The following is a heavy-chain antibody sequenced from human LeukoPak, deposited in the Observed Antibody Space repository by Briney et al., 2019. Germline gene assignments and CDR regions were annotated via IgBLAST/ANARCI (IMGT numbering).Heavy chain of an antibody. Sequence: GGPLRLPCAASVFSLTGYDMHGAPQAPEKGLEWVAFTRGGGYYAESVKGRFTISIYSSKNTLYLHMNSLRAEDTAIYYCAKDGQLGYWGQGTQVTVSS. D-gene: IGHD6-13*01. J-gene: IGHJ4*02. V-gene: IGHV3-30*02. CDR2: TRGGG. CDR1: VFSLTGYD. CDR3: AKDGQLGY.